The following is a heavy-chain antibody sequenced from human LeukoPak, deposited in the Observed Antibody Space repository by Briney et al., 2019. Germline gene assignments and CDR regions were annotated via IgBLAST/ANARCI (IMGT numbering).Heavy chain of an antibody. CDR2: ITPGGEGT. Sequence: ASVKVSCKASEYAFSNHYIHWVRQAPGQGLEWMGIITPGGEGTKYAQKFQGRVSMTTDTSTRTVYLSLSSLRSEDTAVYHCARAKTVNGDLDYWGQGTLVTVSS. V-gene: IGHV1-46*01. D-gene: IGHD7-27*01. CDR3: ARAKTVNGDLDY. J-gene: IGHJ4*02. CDR1: EYAFSNHY.